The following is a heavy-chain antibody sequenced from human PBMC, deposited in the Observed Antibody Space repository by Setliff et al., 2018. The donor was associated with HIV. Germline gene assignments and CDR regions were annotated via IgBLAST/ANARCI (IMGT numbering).Heavy chain of an antibody. CDR1: GYIFTDYY. CDR3: VRQATFGGRIDY. CDR2: LNPNSGGP. J-gene: IGHJ4*02. V-gene: IGHV1-2*06. D-gene: IGHD3-16*01. Sequence: ASVKVSCKPSGYIFTDYYIHWVRQAPGQGLEWMGRLNPNSGGPSYAQKFQGRVTMTRDASISVADMELSGLRSDDTAIYFCVRQATFGGRIDYWGQGTLVTVSS.